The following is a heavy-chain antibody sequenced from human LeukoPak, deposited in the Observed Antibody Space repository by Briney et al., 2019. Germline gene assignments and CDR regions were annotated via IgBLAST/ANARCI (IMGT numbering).Heavy chain of an antibody. J-gene: IGHJ5*02. CDR1: PYTFDKYY. V-gene: IGHV1-46*02. CDR3: ARDSLELQRRNWFDP. CDR2: INPSGRST. D-gene: IGHD1-7*01. Sequence: ASVKLSCKASPYTFDKYYMHWVRQAPGQGLEWMGVINPSGRSTSYAQQFQGRVTVTRDTSTSTVYMDLSSLRSEDSAVYYCARDSLELQRRNWFDPWGQGTLVTVSS.